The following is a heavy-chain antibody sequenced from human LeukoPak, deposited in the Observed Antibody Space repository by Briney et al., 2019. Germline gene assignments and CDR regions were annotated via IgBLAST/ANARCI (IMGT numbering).Heavy chain of an antibody. J-gene: IGHJ4*02. V-gene: IGHV1/OR15-1*04. CDR3: ARGAQRLYDFWSGYGGFDY. Sequence: ASVKVSCKASGYIFTDYYMHWVRQAPGQELGWMGRINPNSGGTNYAQMLQGRVTMTTDTSTTTAYMELRSLRSDDTAVYYCARGAQRLYDFWSGYGGFDYWGQGTLVTVSS. CDR2: INPNSGGT. CDR1: GYIFTDYY. D-gene: IGHD3-3*01.